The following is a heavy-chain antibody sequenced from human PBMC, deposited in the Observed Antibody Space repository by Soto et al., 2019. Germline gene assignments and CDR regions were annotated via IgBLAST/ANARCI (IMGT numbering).Heavy chain of an antibody. CDR1: GDSISSGDYY. D-gene: IGHD2-2*01. CDR2: IYYSGST. J-gene: IGHJ5*02. CDR3: ARGPAATNWFDP. V-gene: IGHV4-30-4*01. Sequence: PSETLSLTCTVSGDSISSGDYYWSWIRQPPGKGLEWIGYIYYSGSTYYNPSLKSRVTMSVDTSKNQFSLNLNSVTAADTAVYYCARGPAATNWFDPWGQGTLVTVSS.